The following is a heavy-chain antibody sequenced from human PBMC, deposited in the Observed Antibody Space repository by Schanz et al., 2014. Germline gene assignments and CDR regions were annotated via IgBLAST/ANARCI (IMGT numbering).Heavy chain of an antibody. CDR3: ARGGPAYYFDD. Sequence: EVQLLESGGGLVQPGGSLRLSCAASGFTFSSYAMSWVRQAPGKGLEWVSAISGSSGSTYYADSVKGRFTISRDNSKNTVYIQMNSLRAEDTAVYYCARGGPAYYFDDWGQGTLVTVSS. CDR1: GFTFSSYA. V-gene: IGHV3-23*01. CDR2: ISGSSGST. J-gene: IGHJ4*02.